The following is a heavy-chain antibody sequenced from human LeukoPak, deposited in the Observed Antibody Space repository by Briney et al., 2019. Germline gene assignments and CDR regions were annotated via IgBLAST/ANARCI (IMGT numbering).Heavy chain of an antibody. V-gene: IGHV1-2*02. D-gene: IGHD3-22*01. J-gene: IGHJ6*02. CDR2: MNPNSGDT. CDR3: ARTMYYYDSSGRTNPSYGMDV. Sequence: ASVKVSCKASVYTFTNFYIHLVRQAPGQGLEWMGWMNPNSGDTSYAREFQDRVTMTRDTSLSTAYMELSRLRAEDTAVYYCARTMYYYDSSGRTNPSYGMDVWGQGTTVTVSS. CDR1: VYTFTNFY.